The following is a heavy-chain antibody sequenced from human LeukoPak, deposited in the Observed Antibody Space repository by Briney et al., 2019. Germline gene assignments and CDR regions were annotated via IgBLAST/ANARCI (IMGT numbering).Heavy chain of an antibody. Sequence: SETLSLTCAVYGGSFSGYYWSWIHQPPGKGLEWIGEINHSGSTNYNPSLKSRVTISVDTSKNQFSLKLSSVTAADTAVYYCARGGTSITIFGVVNDWFDPWGQGTLVTVSS. D-gene: IGHD3-3*01. CDR2: INHSGST. J-gene: IGHJ5*02. CDR1: GGSFSGYY. V-gene: IGHV4-34*01. CDR3: ARGGTSITIFGVVNDWFDP.